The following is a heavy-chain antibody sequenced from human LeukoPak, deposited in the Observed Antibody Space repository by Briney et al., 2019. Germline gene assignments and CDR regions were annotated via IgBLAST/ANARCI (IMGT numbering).Heavy chain of an antibody. CDR3: ASYMDSSGYPDAFDI. V-gene: IGHV3-30-3*01. Sequence: PGGSLRLSCAASGFTFSSYAMHWVRQAPGKGQEWVAVISYDGSNKYYADSVKGRFTISRDNSKNTLYLQMNSLRAEDTAVYYCASYMDSSGYPDAFDIWGQGTMVTVSS. CDR2: ISYDGSNK. J-gene: IGHJ3*02. CDR1: GFTFSSYA. D-gene: IGHD3-22*01.